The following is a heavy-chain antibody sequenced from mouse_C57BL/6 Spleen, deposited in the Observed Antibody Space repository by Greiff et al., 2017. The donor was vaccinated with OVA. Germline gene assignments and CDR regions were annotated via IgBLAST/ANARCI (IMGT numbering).Heavy chain of an antibody. CDR2: IYPSACST. CDR1: GYSFTSYD. V-gene: IGHV1-85*01. J-gene: IGHJ3*01. CDR3: ARWKLFAY. Sequence: VQLPQSGPALVKPGASVKLSCKASGYSFTSYDINWMTQRPGQGLAWIGWIYPSACSTMYNEKFNGNATLTVDTSSSTAYMELHSVTSEDSAVYFCARWKLFAYWGQGTLVTVAA.